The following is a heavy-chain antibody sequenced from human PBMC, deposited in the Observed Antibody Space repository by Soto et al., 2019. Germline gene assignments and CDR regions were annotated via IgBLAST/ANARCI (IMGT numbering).Heavy chain of an antibody. J-gene: IGHJ4*02. V-gene: IGHV4-34*01. CDR1: GGSFSGYY. CDR3: ARDPENDFVDY. Sequence: SETLSLTCAVYGGSFSGYYWSWIRQPPGKGLEWIGEINHSGSTNYNPSLKSRVTISVDTSKNQFSLKLSSVTAADTAVYYCARDPENDFVDYWGQGTLVTVSS. D-gene: IGHD1-1*01. CDR2: INHSGST.